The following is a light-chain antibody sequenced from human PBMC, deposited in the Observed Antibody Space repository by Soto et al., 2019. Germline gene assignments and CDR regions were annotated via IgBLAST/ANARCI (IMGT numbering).Light chain of an antibody. CDR3: QQHGSSPIT. CDR2: GAS. J-gene: IGKJ5*01. Sequence: EIGLTQSPGTLSLSPGERATVSCRASQSVKKNYLAWYQQKPGQAPRLLIYGASSRPTGIPDRFSGSGSGTDFTLTISRLEPEDFAVYYCQQHGSSPITFGQGTRLEI. CDR1: QSVKKNY. V-gene: IGKV3-20*01.